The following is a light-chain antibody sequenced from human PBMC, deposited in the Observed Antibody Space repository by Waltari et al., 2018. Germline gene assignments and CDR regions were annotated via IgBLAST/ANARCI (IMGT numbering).Light chain of an antibody. Sequence: QAVLTQPSSLSASPGASASLTCTLRSGINVGAYRIYWYQQKPGSPPQYLLRYKSDSDKQQGSGVPSRFSGSKDASANAGILLISGLQSEDEADYYCTIWYSSAWVFGGGTKLTVL. CDR2: YKSDSDK. CDR3: TIWYSSAWV. CDR1: SGINVGAYR. V-gene: IGLV5-45*03. J-gene: IGLJ3*02.